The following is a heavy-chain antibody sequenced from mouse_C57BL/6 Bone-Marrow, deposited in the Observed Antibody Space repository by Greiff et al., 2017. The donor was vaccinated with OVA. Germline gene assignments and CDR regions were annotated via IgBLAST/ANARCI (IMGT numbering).Heavy chain of an antibody. V-gene: IGHV1-59*01. J-gene: IGHJ2*01. CDR3: APYYGDY. CDR2: IDPSDSYT. CDR1: GYTFTSYW. Sequence: QVQLQQSGAELARPGASVKLSCKASGYTFTSYWMHWVKQRPGQGLEWIGVIDPSDSYTNYNQKFKGKATLTVDTSSSTAYMQLSSLTSEDSAVYYCAPYYGDYWGQGTTLTVSS.